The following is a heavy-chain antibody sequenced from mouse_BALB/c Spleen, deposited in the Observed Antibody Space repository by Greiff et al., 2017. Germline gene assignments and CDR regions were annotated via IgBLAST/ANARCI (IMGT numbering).Heavy chain of an antibody. D-gene: IGHD1-1*02. CDR2: ISSGGSYT. V-gene: IGHV5-6*01. CDR1: GFTFSSYG. J-gene: IGHJ3*01. CDR3: AREDGSYPFAY. Sequence: EVMLVESGGDLVKPGGSLKLSCAASGFTFSSYGMSWVRQTPDKRLEWVATISSGGSYTYYPDSVKGRFTISRDNAKNTLYLQMSSLKSEDTAMYYCAREDGSYPFAYWGQGTLVTVSA.